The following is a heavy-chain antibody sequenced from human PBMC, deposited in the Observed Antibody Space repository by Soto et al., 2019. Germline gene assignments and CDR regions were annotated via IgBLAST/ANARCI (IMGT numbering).Heavy chain of an antibody. Sequence: QVQLVQSGAEVKKPGASVKVSCKASGYTFTSYDIYWVRQAPGQGLEWMGWMNPNSGNTGYAQKFQGRVTMTRVTSIITDYMDLSSLRSEDTAVNYGARGQGRPGNWFDPRGHGTLDTVSS. J-gene: IGHJ5*02. D-gene: IGHD1-26*01. CDR3: ARGQGRPGNWFDP. CDR1: GYTFTSYD. V-gene: IGHV1-8*01. CDR2: MNPNSGNT.